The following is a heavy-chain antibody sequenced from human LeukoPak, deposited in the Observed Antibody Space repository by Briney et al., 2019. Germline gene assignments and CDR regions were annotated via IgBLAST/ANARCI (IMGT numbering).Heavy chain of an antibody. CDR3: ARESLTTVVTPPTY. CDR1: GFTFSSYS. J-gene: IGHJ4*02. CDR2: ISSSSSYI. Sequence: GGSLRLSCAASGFTFSSYSMNWVRQAPGKGLEWVSSISSSSSYIYYADSVKGRFTISRDNAKNSLYPQMNSLRAEDTAVYYCARESLTTVVTPPTYWGQGTLVTVSS. V-gene: IGHV3-21*01. D-gene: IGHD4-23*01.